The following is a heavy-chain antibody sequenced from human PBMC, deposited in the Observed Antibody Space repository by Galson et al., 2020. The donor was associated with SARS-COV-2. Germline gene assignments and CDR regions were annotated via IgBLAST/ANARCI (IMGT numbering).Heavy chain of an antibody. V-gene: IGHV4-30-2*01. Sequence: SETLSLTCAVSGTSISSGSYSWNWIRQPPGKGREWIGYISHSGGTYYNPSLKSRVTISGDRSKNQFSLRLSSVTAADTAVDYCARLHYGEYAPEAFDIWGQGTRVTVAS. J-gene: IGHJ3*02. CDR2: ISHSGGT. CDR1: GTSISSGSYS. D-gene: IGHD4-17*01. CDR3: ARLHYGEYAPEAFDI.